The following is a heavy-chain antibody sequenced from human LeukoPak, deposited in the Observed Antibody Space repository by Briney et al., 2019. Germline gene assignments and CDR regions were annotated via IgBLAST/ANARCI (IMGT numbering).Heavy chain of an antibody. J-gene: IGHJ4*02. CDR3: ARWGAYYYDSSGFSGIDY. D-gene: IGHD3-22*01. V-gene: IGHV1-2*02. CDR2: INPNSGGT. CDR1: GYTFTGYY. Sequence: ASVKVSCKASGYTFTGYYMHWVRQAPGQGLEWMGWINPNSGGTNYAQKFQGRVTMTRDTSISTAYMELSRLRSDDTAVYYCARWGAYYYDSSGFSGIDYWGQGTLVTVSS.